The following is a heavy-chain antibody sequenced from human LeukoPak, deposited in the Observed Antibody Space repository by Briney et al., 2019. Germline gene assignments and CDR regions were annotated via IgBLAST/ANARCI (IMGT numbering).Heavy chain of an antibody. V-gene: IGHV3-23*01. D-gene: IGHD3-16*01. CDR2: ISGSGGST. J-gene: IGHJ4*02. CDR3: AKDRMITLNEDSHAD. CDR1: GFTFSSYA. Sequence: GGSLRLSCAASGFTFSSYAMSWVRQAPGKGLEWVSAISGSGGSTYYADSVKGRFTISRDNSKNTLYLQMNSLRAEDTAVYYCAKDRMITLNEDSHADWGQGTLVTVSS.